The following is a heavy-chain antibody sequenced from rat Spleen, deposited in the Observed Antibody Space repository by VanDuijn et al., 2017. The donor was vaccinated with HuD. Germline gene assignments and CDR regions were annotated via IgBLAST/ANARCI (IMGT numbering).Heavy chain of an antibody. Sequence: EVQLVEYGGGLVQPGRSLKLSCAAPGFTFSDYYMAWVRQAPTKGLEWVASISYDGGSNYYRDSVKGRFTISRDNAKSSLYLQMDSLRSEDTATYYCTTARNVPSYWYFDFWGPGTMVTVSS. CDR2: ISYDGGSN. J-gene: IGHJ1*01. CDR3: TTARNVPSYWYFDF. CDR1: GFTFSDYY. V-gene: IGHV5-20*01.